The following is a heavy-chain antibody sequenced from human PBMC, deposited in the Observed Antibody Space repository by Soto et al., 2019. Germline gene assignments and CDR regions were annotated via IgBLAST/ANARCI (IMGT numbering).Heavy chain of an antibody. Sequence: QVQLQESGPGLVKPSETLSLTCTVSGGSINNYYWSWIRQPPGRGLEWIAYIYYNGRTNYNPSLKSRFTISVDTSKSQFFLKLSSVTAADTAVYYCARHAAVTSSPLDCWGQGTLVTVSS. V-gene: IGHV4-59*08. CDR2: IYYNGRT. CDR1: GGSINNYY. D-gene: IGHD4-17*01. CDR3: ARHAAVTSSPLDC. J-gene: IGHJ4*02.